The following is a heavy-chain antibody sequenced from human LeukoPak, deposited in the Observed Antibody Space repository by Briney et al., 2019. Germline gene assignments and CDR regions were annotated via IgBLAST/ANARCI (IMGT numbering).Heavy chain of an antibody. CDR3: ARFLHGNSLDY. Sequence: GESLKISRKGSGDTFTDTYIAWVRQVAGKGLEWMGIIYHDGSDTRYSPSFEGQVTISVDHSIRTAYLQWTSLKTSGTAMYYCARFLHGNSLDYWGQGALVTVSS. D-gene: IGHD1-7*01. CDR2: IYHDGSDT. J-gene: IGHJ4*02. CDR1: GDTFTDTY. V-gene: IGHV5-51*01.